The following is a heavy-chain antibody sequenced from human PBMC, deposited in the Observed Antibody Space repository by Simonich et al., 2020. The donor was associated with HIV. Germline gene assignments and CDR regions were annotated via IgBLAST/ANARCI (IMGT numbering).Heavy chain of an antibody. Sequence: QVQLQQWGAGLLEPSETLSLTCAVYGGSFSGSYWSWIRHPPGQGLEWIGEINHMGSTNDNPSLKSRVTISVDTSKNQFSLKLSSVTAADTAVYYCARLTAGGLGEYFQHWGQGTLVTVSS. V-gene: IGHV4-34*01. CDR3: ARLTAGGLGEYFQH. CDR1: GGSFSGSY. J-gene: IGHJ1*01. D-gene: IGHD6-13*01. CDR2: INHMGST.